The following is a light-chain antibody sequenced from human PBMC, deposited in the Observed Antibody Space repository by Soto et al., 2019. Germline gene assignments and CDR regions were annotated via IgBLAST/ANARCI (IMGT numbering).Light chain of an antibody. CDR1: QTISSW. J-gene: IGKJ4*01. V-gene: IGKV1-12*01. CDR3: QQANSFPLT. Sequence: DIQMTQSPSTLSGSVGDRVTITCRASQTISSWLAWYQQKPGKAPKLLIHATSGLQSGVPSRFSGSGSGTDFTLTISNLRSEDFATYYCQQANSFPLTFGGGTKVDIK. CDR2: ATS.